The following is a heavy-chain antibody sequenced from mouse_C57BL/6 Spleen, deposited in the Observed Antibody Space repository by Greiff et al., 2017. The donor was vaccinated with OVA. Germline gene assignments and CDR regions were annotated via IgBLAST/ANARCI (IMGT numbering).Heavy chain of an antibody. D-gene: IGHD1-1*01. V-gene: IGHV5-17*01. Sequence: EVMLVESGGGLVKPGGSLKLSCAASGFTFSDYGMHWVRQAPEKGLEWVAYISSGSSTIYYADTVKGRFTISRDNAKNTLFLQMTSLRSEDTAMYYCAREGYYYGSSNYFDYWGQGTTLTVSS. CDR1: GFTFSDYG. CDR3: AREGYYYGSSNYFDY. CDR2: ISSGSSTI. J-gene: IGHJ2*01.